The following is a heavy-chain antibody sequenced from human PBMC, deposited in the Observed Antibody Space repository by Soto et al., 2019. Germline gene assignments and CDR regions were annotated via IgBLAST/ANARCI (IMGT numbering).Heavy chain of an antibody. Sequence: SETLSLTCTVSGGSISSSSYYWGWIRQPPGKGLEWIGSIYYSGSTYYNPSLKSRVTISVDTSKNQFSLKLSSVTAADTAVYYCARNDYGDPTFDYWGQGTLVTVS. D-gene: IGHD4-17*01. CDR1: GGSISSSSYY. CDR2: IYYSGST. V-gene: IGHV4-39*01. J-gene: IGHJ4*02. CDR3: ARNDYGDPTFDY.